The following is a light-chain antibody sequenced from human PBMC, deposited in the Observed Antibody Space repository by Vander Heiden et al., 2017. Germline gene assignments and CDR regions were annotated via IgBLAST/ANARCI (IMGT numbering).Light chain of an antibody. CDR2: TEP. Sequence: DIHMTQSPSSLSASVGDRVTITCRASQSITNYLISWYQQKPRGAPKLLIYTEPSLQSGVPSRFSGSGSGKDFTLTISSLQPEDFATYYCQQGYGTPFTFGHGTKVDIK. J-gene: IGKJ3*01. CDR1: QSITNY. CDR3: QQGYGTPFT. V-gene: IGKV1-39*01.